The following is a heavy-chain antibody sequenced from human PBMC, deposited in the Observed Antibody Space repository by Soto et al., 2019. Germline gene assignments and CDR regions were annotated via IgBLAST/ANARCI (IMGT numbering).Heavy chain of an antibody. CDR2: IYYSGST. J-gene: IGHJ5*02. V-gene: IGHV4-59*01. D-gene: IGHD2-21*02. CDR1: GGSISSYY. CDR3: ARATGDGGNFRSRGFDP. Sequence: PSETLSLTCTVSGGSISSYYWSWIRQPPGKGLEWIGYIYYSGSTNYNPSLKSRVTISVDTSKNQFSLKLSSVTAADTAVYYCARATGDGGNFRSRGFDPWGQGTLVTVSS.